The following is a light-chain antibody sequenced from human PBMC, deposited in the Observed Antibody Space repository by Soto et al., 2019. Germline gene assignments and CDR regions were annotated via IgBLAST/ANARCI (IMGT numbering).Light chain of an antibody. CDR1: QSVSSY. CDR3: QQRSNFIT. CDR2: DAS. J-gene: IGKJ5*01. Sequence: TKSPAALSLSPGERPTLSFRASQSVSSYLSWYQQKPGQAPRLLIYDASNRATGIPARFSGSGSGTDFTLTISGLEPEDFAVYYCQQRSNFITFGQGTRLEIK. V-gene: IGKV3-11*01.